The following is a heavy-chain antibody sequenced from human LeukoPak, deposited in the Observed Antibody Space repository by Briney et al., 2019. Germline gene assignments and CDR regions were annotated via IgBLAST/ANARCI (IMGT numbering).Heavy chain of an antibody. CDR3: ARDDDSSGYYSLFDAFDI. CDR2: ISSSSSYI. D-gene: IGHD3-22*01. Sequence: GSLRLSCAASGFTFSSYSMNWVRQAPGKGLEWVSSISSSSSYIYYADSVKGRFTISRDNAKNSLYLQMNSLRAEDTAVYYCARDDDSSGYYSLFDAFDIWGQGTMVTVSS. CDR1: GFTFSSYS. J-gene: IGHJ3*02. V-gene: IGHV3-21*01.